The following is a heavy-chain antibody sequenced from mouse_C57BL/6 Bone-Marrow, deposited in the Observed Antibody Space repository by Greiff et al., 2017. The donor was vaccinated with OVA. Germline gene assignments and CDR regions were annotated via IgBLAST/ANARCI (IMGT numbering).Heavy chain of an antibody. D-gene: IGHD2-3*01. CDR2: INYDGSST. CDR1: GFTFSDYY. J-gene: IGHJ3*01. Sequence: EVKLVESEGGLVQPGSSMKLSCTASGFTFSDYYMAWVRQVPEKGLEWVANINYDGSSTYYLDSLKSRFIISRDNAKNILYLQMSSLKSEDTATYYCARDSSYDGSPFAYWGQGTLVTVSA. CDR3: ARDSSYDGSPFAY. V-gene: IGHV5-16*01.